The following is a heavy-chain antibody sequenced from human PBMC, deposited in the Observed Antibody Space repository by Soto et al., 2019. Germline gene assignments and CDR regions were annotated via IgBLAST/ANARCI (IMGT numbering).Heavy chain of an antibody. V-gene: IGHV2-5*02. D-gene: IGHD5-12*01. CDR1: GFSLTSGVG. CDR3: AHIDPEIVTVGGHGGFDY. J-gene: IGHJ4*02. Sequence: QITLKESGPTLVRPPQTLTLTCTFSGFSLTSGVGVGWIRQPPGKALEWLALIYWDDDKRYSPPLKNRLTITKDTSKNQVVLTMTNVGPVDTATYFCAHIDPEIVTVGGHGGFDYWGQGTLVTVSS. CDR2: IYWDDDK.